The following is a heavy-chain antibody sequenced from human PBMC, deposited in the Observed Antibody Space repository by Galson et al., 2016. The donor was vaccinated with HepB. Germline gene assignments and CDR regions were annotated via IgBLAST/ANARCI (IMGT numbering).Heavy chain of an antibody. CDR1: GFTFSSYG. Sequence: SLRLSCAASGFTFSSYGMHWVRQAPGKGLEWVAFISYGGNNDYYVDSVKGRFTISRDNSKNTLYLQMNSLRHEGTAVYYCARACSGGRCYSGWGQGTLVTVSS. J-gene: IGHJ4*02. CDR2: ISYGGNND. V-gene: IGHV3-30*19. CDR3: ARACSGGRCYSG. D-gene: IGHD2-15*01.